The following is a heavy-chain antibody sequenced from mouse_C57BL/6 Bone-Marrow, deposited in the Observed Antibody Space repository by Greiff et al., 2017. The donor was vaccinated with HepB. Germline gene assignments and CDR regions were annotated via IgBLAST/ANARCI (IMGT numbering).Heavy chain of an antibody. Sequence: VQLQQSGPELVKPGASVKISCKASGYAFSSSWMHWVKQRPGKGLEWIGRIYPGDGDTNYNGKFKGKATLTADKSSSTAYMQLSSLTSEDSAVYFCARDHQADYWGQGTTLTVSS. CDR2: IYPGDGDT. CDR1: GYAFSSSW. V-gene: IGHV1-82*01. D-gene: IGHD3-2*02. J-gene: IGHJ2*01. CDR3: ARDHQADY.